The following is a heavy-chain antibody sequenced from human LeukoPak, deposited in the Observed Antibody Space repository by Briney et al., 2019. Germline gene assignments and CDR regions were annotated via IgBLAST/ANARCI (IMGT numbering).Heavy chain of an antibody. Sequence: PGGSLRLSCAASGFTFSSHWMHWVRQAPGKGLVWVSRINSDGSSISYADSVKGRFTISRDNAKNTLYLQMNSLRAEDTAVYYCASHYGSGSYPIDYWGQGTLVTVSS. J-gene: IGHJ4*02. CDR1: GFTFSSHW. V-gene: IGHV3-74*01. CDR3: ASHYGSGSYPIDY. CDR2: INSDGSSI. D-gene: IGHD3-10*01.